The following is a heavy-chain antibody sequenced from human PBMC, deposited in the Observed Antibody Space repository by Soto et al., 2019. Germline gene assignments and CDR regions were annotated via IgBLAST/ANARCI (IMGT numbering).Heavy chain of an antibody. CDR3: AKEWFGQLRD. CDR2: ISSGGDT. CDR1: GITFSRFA. V-gene: IGHV3-23*01. J-gene: IGHJ4*02. Sequence: EVQLLESGGGLIQPGGSLRLSCAASGITFSRFAMTWVRQAPGKGLEWVSAISSGGDTYYADFVEGRFTISRDNSKNTLYLQVNSLRGEDTAVYYCAKEWFGQLRDWGQGTLVTVSS. D-gene: IGHD3-10*01.